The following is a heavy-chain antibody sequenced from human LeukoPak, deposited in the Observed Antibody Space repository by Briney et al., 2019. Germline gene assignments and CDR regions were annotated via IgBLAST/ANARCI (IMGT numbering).Heavy chain of an antibody. CDR1: GYTFTGQY. V-gene: IGHV1-2*02. J-gene: IGHJ5*02. Sequence: ASVKVSCKASGYTFTGQYIHWLRQAPGQGLEWMGWLNPNSGGTNRAKKFQGRVTMTTDTSTSTAYMELRSLRSDDTAVYYCARVVVAAQYNWFDPWGQGTLVTVSS. CDR3: ARVVVAAQYNWFDP. CDR2: LNPNSGGT. D-gene: IGHD2-15*01.